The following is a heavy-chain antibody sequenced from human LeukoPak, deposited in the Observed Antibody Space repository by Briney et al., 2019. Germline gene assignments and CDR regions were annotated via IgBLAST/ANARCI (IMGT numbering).Heavy chain of an antibody. CDR1: GYSFSSHW. D-gene: IGHD3-10*01. J-gene: IGHJ4*02. Sequence: GESLKISCKGSGYSFSSHWIAWVRQMPGKGLEWMGVIYPGDSDTTYSPSFQGQVTISVDKSISTAYLQWGSLRASDTAMYYCARQRGRGSGSYLAYWGQGTVATVSS. CDR3: ARQRGRGSGSYLAY. CDR2: IYPGDSDT. V-gene: IGHV5-51*01.